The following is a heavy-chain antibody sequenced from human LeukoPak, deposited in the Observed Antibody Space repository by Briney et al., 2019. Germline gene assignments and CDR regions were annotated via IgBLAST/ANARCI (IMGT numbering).Heavy chain of an antibody. D-gene: IGHD4-17*01. CDR2: ISSSGSYI. V-gene: IGHV3-21*01. J-gene: IGHJ4*02. Sequence: GGSLRLSCAVSGFTFKSTFMNWVRQAPGKGLEWVSSISSSGSYIHYADSVKGRFTVSGDNDNDTLYLHMTGLSAEDSATYYCTRDYGARDDWGQRTLVTVSS. CDR1: GFTFKSTF. CDR3: TRDYGARDD.